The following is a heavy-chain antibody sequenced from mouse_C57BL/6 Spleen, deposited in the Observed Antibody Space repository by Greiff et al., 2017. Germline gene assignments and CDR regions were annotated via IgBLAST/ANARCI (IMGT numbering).Heavy chain of an antibody. V-gene: IGHV2-2*01. Sequence: VQLQESGPGLVQPSQSLSITCTVSGFSLTSYGVHWVRQSPGKGLEWLGVIWSGGSTDYNAAFISRLSISKDNSKSQVFFKMNSLQADDTAIYYCASTYDYEDYYAMDYWGQGTSVTVSS. J-gene: IGHJ4*01. CDR3: ASTYDYEDYYAMDY. D-gene: IGHD2-4*01. CDR2: IWSGGST. CDR1: GFSLTSYG.